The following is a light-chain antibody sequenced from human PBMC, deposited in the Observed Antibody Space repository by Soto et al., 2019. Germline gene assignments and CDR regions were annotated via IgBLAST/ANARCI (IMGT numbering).Light chain of an antibody. J-gene: IGLJ1*01. V-gene: IGLV1-51*01. CDR3: GSWDSSLSAYV. Sequence: SVLRQPPSLSAAPGQKVTISFSGSSSNIGGNSVSWYQRLPGTAPKLLIYDDNKRPSGIPDRFSGSKSGTSATLGITGFQTGDEADYYCGSWDSSLSAYVFGTGTKATVL. CDR2: DDN. CDR1: SSNIGGNS.